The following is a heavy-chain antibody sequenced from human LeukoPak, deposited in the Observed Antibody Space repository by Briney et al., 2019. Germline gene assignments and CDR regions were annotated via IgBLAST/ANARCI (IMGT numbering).Heavy chain of an antibody. CDR2: INPNSGGT. V-gene: IGHV1-2*02. J-gene: IGHJ4*02. CDR1: GYTFTGYY. Sequence: ASVKVSCKASGYTFTGYYMHWVRQAPGQGLEWMGWINPNSGGTNYAQKFQGRVTMTRDTSISTAYMELSRLRSDDTAVYYCARDGGNSYAPDYWGQRTLVTVSS. CDR3: ARDGGNSYAPDY. D-gene: IGHD5-18*01.